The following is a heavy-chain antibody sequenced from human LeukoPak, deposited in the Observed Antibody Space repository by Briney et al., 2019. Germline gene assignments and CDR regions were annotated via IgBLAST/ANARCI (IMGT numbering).Heavy chain of an antibody. CDR2: IYYTGSA. D-gene: IGHD3-10*01. CDR3: ARGRNYYGSVYYFDY. Sequence: PSETLSLTCTFSGGSISTYYWSWIRQPPGKGLEWLGYIYYTGSANYNPSLKSRVSISVDMSKNQFSLELSSLTAADTAVYYCARGRNYYGSVYYFDYWGQGTLVTVSS. J-gene: IGHJ4*02. V-gene: IGHV4-59*01. CDR1: GGSISTYY.